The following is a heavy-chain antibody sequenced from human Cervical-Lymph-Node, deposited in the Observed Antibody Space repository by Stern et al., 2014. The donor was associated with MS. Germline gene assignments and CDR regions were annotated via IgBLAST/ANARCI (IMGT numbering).Heavy chain of an antibody. D-gene: IGHD6-6*01. V-gene: IGHV3-33*01. CDR3: ARESLSIESLAAYYSYYGMDV. CDR2: IWYDGSKK. CDR1: GFTFSNYA. Sequence: VQLEESGGGVVQPGTSLRLSCAASGFTFSNYAMQWVRQAPGKGLEWVAVIWYDGSKKYYADSLKGRVTISRENPKNTVYLQMNSLRVEDTAVYYCARESLSIESLAAYYSYYGMDVWGQGTTVTVSS. J-gene: IGHJ6*02.